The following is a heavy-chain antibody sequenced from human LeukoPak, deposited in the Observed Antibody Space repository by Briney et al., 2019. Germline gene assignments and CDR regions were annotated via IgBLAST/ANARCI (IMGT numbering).Heavy chain of an antibody. V-gene: IGHV4-31*03. D-gene: IGHD6-13*01. CDR3: ARALPAAGTHNWFDP. Sequence: PSETLSLTCTVSGGSISSGGYYWSWIRQHPGKGLEWIGYIYYSGSTYYNPSLKNRVTISVDTSKNQFSLKLSPVTAADTAVYYCARALPAAGTHNWFDPWGQGTLVTVSS. CDR1: GGSISSGGYY. J-gene: IGHJ5*02. CDR2: IYYSGST.